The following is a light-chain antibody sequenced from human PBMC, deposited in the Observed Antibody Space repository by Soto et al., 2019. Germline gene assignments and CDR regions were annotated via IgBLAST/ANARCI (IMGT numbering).Light chain of an antibody. Sequence: QSVLTQPPSVSGAPGQRGTISCTGSSSNIGAGYDVHWYQQLPGTAPKLLIYGNSNRPSGVPDRFSGSKSGTSASLAITGLQADDEADYYCQSYDSSLSAHVVFGGGTKVTVL. V-gene: IGLV1-40*01. CDR2: GNS. CDR3: QSYDSSLSAHVV. J-gene: IGLJ2*01. CDR1: SSNIGAGYD.